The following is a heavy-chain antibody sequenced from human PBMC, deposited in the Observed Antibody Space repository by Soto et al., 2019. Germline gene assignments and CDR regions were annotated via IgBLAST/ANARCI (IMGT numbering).Heavy chain of an antibody. V-gene: IGHV3-33*01. J-gene: IGHJ6*02. CDR1: GFTFSSYS. CDR3: AREFFSRDCSSTSCYAYGMDV. Sequence: QVQLVESGGGVVQPGRSLRLSCAASGFTFSSYSMHWVRQAPGKGLEWVAVIWYDGSNKYYADSVKGRFTISRDNSKNTLYLQMNSLRAEDTAVYYCAREFFSRDCSSTSCYAYGMDVWGQGTTVTVSS. D-gene: IGHD2-2*01. CDR2: IWYDGSNK.